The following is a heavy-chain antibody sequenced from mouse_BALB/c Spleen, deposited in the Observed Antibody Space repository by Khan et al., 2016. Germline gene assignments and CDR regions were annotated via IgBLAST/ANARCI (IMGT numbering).Heavy chain of an antibody. D-gene: IGHD1-1*01. CDR3: ARYSTTVVAPLDY. J-gene: IGHJ2*01. CDR2: INPSSSYT. CDR1: GYSFTSYT. V-gene: IGHV1-4*01. Sequence: VQLQESGAELARPGASVKMSCKASGYSFTSYTMHWVKQRPGQGLEWLGFINPSSSYTNYNQNFKDKATLTADKSSSTAYMQLSSLTSEDSAVYLYARYSTTVVAPLDYWGQGTTLTVSS.